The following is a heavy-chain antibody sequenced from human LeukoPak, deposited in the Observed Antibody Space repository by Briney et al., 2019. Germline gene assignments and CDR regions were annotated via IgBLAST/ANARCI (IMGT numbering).Heavy chain of an antibody. V-gene: IGHV3-11*01. Sequence: PGGSLRLSCAASGFTFSNYWMSWVRQAPGKGLEWVSYISSSADNIYYADSVKGRFTISRDNAKNSLYLQMNSLRAEDTAVYYCARVHYAGYSSGWYDSYYGMDVWGQGTTVTVSS. J-gene: IGHJ6*02. D-gene: IGHD6-19*01. CDR2: ISSSADNI. CDR1: GFTFSNYW. CDR3: ARVHYAGYSSGWYDSYYGMDV.